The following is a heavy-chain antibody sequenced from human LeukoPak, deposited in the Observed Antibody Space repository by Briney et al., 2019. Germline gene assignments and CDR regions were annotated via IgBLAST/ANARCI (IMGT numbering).Heavy chain of an antibody. D-gene: IGHD3-3*01. CDR3: AREDDFWSGYRRYYYYYYGMDV. CDR2: ISGSGGST. V-gene: IGHV3-23*01. CDR1: GFTFSSYA. Sequence: GGSLRLSCAASGFTFSSYAMSWVRQAPGKGLEWVSAISGSGGSTYYADSVKGRFTISRDNSKSTLYLQMNSLRVEDTAVYYCAREDDFWSGYRRYYYYYYGMDVWGQGTTVTVSS. J-gene: IGHJ6*02.